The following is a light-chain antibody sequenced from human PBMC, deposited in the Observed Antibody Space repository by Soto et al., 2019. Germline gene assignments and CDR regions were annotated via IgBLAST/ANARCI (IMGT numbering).Light chain of an antibody. CDR2: DAS. J-gene: IGKJ5*01. CDR1: QSVSSY. Sequence: EIVLTQSPATLSLSPGERASLSCRASQSVSSYLAWYQQKPGQAPRLLIYDASTRAAGIPARFSGSGSGTDFTLTISSLEPEDVALYYCQQRTYWPITFGQGTRLEI. V-gene: IGKV3-11*01. CDR3: QQRTYWPIT.